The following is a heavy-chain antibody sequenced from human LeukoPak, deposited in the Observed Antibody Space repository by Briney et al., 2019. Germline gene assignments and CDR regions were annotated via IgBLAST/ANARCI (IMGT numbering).Heavy chain of an antibody. CDR3: VRDRGHSSSWSPHTLDY. Sequence: PGGSLRLSCAASGFTVSSNYMSWVRQAPGKGLEWVSVIYSGGSTYYADSVKGRFTISRDNSKNTLYLQMNSLRAEDTAVYYCVRDRGHSSSWSPHTLDYWGQGTLVTVSS. CDR1: GFTVSSNY. D-gene: IGHD6-13*01. CDR2: IYSGGST. J-gene: IGHJ4*02. V-gene: IGHV3-53*01.